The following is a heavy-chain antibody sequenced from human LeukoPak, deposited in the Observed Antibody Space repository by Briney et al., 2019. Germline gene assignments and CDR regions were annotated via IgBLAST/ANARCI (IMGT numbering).Heavy chain of an antibody. CDR1: GHRFTSYG. D-gene: IGHD5-24*01. CDR3: ARDRDGYNGGDY. CDR2: ISAYNVNT. J-gene: IGHJ4*02. Sequence: ASVKVSCKASGHRFTSYGISWVRQAPGQGLEWMGWISAYNVNTNNAQKLQGRVTMTTDTSTSTAYMELRSLRPDDTAVYYCARDRDGYNGGDYWGQGTLVTVSS. V-gene: IGHV1-18*01.